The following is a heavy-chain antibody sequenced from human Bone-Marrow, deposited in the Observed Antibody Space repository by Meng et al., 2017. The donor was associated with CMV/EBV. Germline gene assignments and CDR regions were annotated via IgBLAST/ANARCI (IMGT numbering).Heavy chain of an antibody. Sequence: SVKVSCKSSGYTFTGYYMHWVRQAPGQGLEWMGGIIPIFGTANYAQKFQGRVTITADKSTSTAYMELSSLRSEDTAVYYCARAPRLYVRGPYYYYGMDVGGQGTTVTVSS. CDR1: GYTFTGYY. J-gene: IGHJ6*02. D-gene: IGHD3-10*02. CDR2: IIPIFGTA. CDR3: ARAPRLYVRGPYYYYGMDV. V-gene: IGHV1-69*06.